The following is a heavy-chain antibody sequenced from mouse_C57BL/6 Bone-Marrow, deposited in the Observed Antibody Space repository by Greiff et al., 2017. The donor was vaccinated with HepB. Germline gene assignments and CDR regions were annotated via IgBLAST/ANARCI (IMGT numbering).Heavy chain of an antibody. J-gene: IGHJ1*03. V-gene: IGHV5-2*01. Sequence: EVMLVESGGGLVQPGESLKLSCESNEYEFPSHDMSWVRKTPEKRLELVAAINSDGGSTYYPDTMERRFIISRDNTKKTLYMQLSSLRSEDTALYYCARRVGPSYWYFDVWGTGTTVTVSS. CDR3: ARRVGPSYWYFDV. CDR1: EYEFPSHD. CDR2: INSDGGST. D-gene: IGHD4-1*01.